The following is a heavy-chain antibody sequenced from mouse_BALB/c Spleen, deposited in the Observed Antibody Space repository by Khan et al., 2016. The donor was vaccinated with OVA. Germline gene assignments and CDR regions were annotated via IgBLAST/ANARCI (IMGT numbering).Heavy chain of an antibody. D-gene: IGHD2-1*01. CDR2: IYPGSGNT. Sequence: QVQLQQSGPELVKPGASVKISCKTSGYTFTDFYMNWVRQKPGQGLESIGWIYPGSGNTKYNEKFKGKATLTVDTSSNTAYMQVSGLTSEDTAVYFCARSSFYPYYFDYWGQGTTLTVSS. CDR1: GYTFTDFY. CDR3: ARSSFYPYYFDY. V-gene: IGHV1-84*02. J-gene: IGHJ2*01.